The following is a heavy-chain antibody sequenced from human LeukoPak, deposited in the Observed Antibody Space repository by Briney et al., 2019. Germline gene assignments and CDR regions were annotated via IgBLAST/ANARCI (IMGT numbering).Heavy chain of an antibody. CDR3: AASGGPINWFDP. V-gene: IGHV4-34*01. D-gene: IGHD3-10*01. Sequence: SEPLSLTCAVYGGSFSGYYWGWIRQPPGKGLQWIGEITHNGYTNYNPALKSRVTISIDTSKSEFSLKVSSVTAADMAIYYCAASGGPINWFDPWGQGTLVTVSS. J-gene: IGHJ5*02. CDR1: GGSFSGYY. CDR2: ITHNGYT.